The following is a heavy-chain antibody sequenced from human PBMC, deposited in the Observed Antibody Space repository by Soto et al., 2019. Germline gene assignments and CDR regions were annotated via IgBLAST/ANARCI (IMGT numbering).Heavy chain of an antibody. CDR1: GGTFSSYT. D-gene: IGHD2-15*01. CDR2: IIPILDIA. V-gene: IGHV1-69*08. Sequence: QVQLVQSGAEVKKPGSSVKVSCKASGGTFSSYTISWVRQAPGQGLEWMGRIIPILDIATYAQMFQGSVTITPNKTTRTTDRELSCTRSGARAVYYFARDAGFCGGGSCLVEGPLDHWGQGSPGTVYS. CDR3: ARDAGFCGGGSCLVEGPLDH. J-gene: IGHJ1*01.